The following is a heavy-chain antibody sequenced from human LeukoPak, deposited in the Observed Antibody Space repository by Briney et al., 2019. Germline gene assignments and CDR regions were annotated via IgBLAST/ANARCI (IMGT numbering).Heavy chain of an antibody. J-gene: IGHJ4*02. V-gene: IGHV1-69*05. D-gene: IGHD3-10*01. CDR3: AIGTTMVRGVI. Sequence: ASVKVSCKASGGTFSSYAISWVRQAPGQGLEWMGRIIPIFGTASYAQKFQGRVTITTDESTSTAYMELSSLRSEDTAVYYCAIGTTMVRGVIWGQGTLVTVSS. CDR1: GGTFSSYA. CDR2: IIPIFGTA.